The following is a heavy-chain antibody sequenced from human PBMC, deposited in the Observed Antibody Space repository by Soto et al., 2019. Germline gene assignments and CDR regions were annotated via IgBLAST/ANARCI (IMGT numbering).Heavy chain of an antibody. D-gene: IGHD1-26*01. J-gene: IGHJ4*02. Sequence: PSETLSLTCAVSGGSISSGGYSWSWIRQPPGKGLEWIGYIYHSGSTYYNPSLKSRVTISVDRSKNQFSLKLGSVTAADTAVYYCARGARPKWTYFDYWGQGTLVTVSS. V-gene: IGHV4-30-2*01. CDR2: IYHSGST. CDR1: GGSISSGGYS. CDR3: ARGARPKWTYFDY.